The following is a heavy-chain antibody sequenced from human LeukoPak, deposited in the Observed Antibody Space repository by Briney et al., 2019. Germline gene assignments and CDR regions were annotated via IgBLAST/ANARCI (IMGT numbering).Heavy chain of an antibody. Sequence: SETLSLTCTVSAGSIRSYHWNWIRQSPGGGLEWIVYIYYTGSSNYSPSLKSRVTMSVDTSKRQFSLRLSSVTASDTAVYYCARWDDSSRSFEDWGQGTLVTVSS. CDR2: IYYTGSS. CDR1: AGSIRSYH. D-gene: IGHD3-22*01. CDR3: ARWDDSSRSFED. J-gene: IGHJ4*02. V-gene: IGHV4-59*08.